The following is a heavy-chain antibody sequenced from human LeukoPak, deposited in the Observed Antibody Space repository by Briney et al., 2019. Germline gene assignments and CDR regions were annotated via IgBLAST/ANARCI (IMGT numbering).Heavy chain of an antibody. J-gene: IGHJ4*02. CDR1: GGSFSGYY. CDR3: ARGLSEMATRGMDY. Sequence: SETLSLTCAVYGGSFSGYYWSWLRQPPGKGLEWIGEINHSGSTNYNPSLKSRVTISVDTSKNQFSLKLSSVTAADTAVYYCARGLSEMATRGMDYWGQGTLVTVSS. CDR2: INHSGST. V-gene: IGHV4-34*01. D-gene: IGHD5-24*01.